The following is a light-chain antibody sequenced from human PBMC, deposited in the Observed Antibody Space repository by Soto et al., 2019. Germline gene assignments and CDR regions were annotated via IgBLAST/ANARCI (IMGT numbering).Light chain of an antibody. CDR3: QQTNAFPIT. Sequence: DIQMTQSPSSVSASLGDRVTLTCRASQGISRWLAWYQQKPGQAPKLLIYEASILQSGVPSRFSGSGSGTDFTLTINSLQPEDFATYYCQQTNAFPITFAQGTRLEIK. V-gene: IGKV1D-12*01. CDR2: EAS. J-gene: IGKJ5*01. CDR1: QGISRW.